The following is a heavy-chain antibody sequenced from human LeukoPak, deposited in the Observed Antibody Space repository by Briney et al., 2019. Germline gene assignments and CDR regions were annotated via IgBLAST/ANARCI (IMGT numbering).Heavy chain of an antibody. CDR3: ARDLAAAGTGY. J-gene: IGHJ4*02. V-gene: IGHV1-2*02. CDR2: INPNSGGT. Sequence: ASVKVSCKASGYTFTGYYIHWVRQVPGQGLEWMGWINPNSGGTNYAQKFQGRVTMTRDTSISTAYMELSRLRSDDTAVYYCARDLAAAGTGYWGQGTLVTVSS. CDR1: GYTFTGYY. D-gene: IGHD6-13*01.